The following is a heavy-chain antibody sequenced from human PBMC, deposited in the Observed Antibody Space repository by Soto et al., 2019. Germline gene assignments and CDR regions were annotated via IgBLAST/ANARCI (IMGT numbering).Heavy chain of an antibody. Sequence: QVQLVESGGGVVQPGRSLRLSCAASGFTFSSYGMHWVRQAPGKGLEWVAVIWYDGSNKYYADSVKGRFTISRDNSKNTLYLQMNSLRAEDTAVYYCAREWPPGPGMYEGYYYYGMDVWGQGTTVTVSS. CDR3: AREWPPGPGMYEGYYYYGMDV. CDR2: IWYDGSNK. J-gene: IGHJ6*02. V-gene: IGHV3-33*01. CDR1: GFTFSSYG. D-gene: IGHD1-26*01.